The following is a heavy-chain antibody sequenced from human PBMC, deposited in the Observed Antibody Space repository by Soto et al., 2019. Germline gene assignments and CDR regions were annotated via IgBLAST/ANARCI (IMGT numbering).Heavy chain of an antibody. J-gene: IGHJ6*02. CDR2: INAGNGNT. V-gene: IGHV1-3*01. Sequence: ASVKVSCIAYGYTFTSYAMHWVRQAPGQRLEWMGWINAGNGNTKYSQKFQGRVTITRDTSASTAYMELCSLRSEDTAVYYCARFNFWSGYIYYYGMDVWGQGTTVTVSS. CDR1: GYTFTSYA. CDR3: ARFNFWSGYIYYYGMDV. D-gene: IGHD3-3*01.